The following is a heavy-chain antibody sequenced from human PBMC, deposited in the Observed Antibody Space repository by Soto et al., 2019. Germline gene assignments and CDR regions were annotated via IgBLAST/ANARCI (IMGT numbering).Heavy chain of an antibody. Sequence: ASVKVSCKASGYTFTSYYMHWVRQAPGQGLEWMGIINPSGGSTSYAQKFQGRVTMTRDTSTSTVYMELSSLRSEDTAVYYCARQYYDFWSGYYTYFDYWGQGTLVTVPQ. D-gene: IGHD3-3*01. V-gene: IGHV1-46*01. CDR2: INPSGGST. CDR3: ARQYYDFWSGYYTYFDY. J-gene: IGHJ4*02. CDR1: GYTFTSYY.